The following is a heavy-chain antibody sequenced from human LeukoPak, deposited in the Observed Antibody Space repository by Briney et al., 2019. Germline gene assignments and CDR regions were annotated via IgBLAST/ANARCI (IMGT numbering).Heavy chain of an antibody. CDR1: GGSISTYY. D-gene: IGHD3-10*01. CDR3: ARDSGTTGEVKFDP. Sequence: SETLSLTCTVSGGSISTYYLSWIRQPAGRGLEWIGRIYSTVTTYNPSLKSRVTMSADTSRDHVSLTLNSVTAADTAVYYCARDSGTTGEVKFDPWGQGTLVTVSS. J-gene: IGHJ5*02. V-gene: IGHV4-4*07. CDR2: IYSTVT.